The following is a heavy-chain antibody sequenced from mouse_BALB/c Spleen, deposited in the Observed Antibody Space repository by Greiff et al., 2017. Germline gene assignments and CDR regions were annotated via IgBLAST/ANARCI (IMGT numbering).Heavy chain of an antibody. CDR1: GYSITSDYV. Sequence: EVQLQESGPGLVKPSQSLSLTCTVTGYSITSDYVWNWIRHFPGNKLEWMCYISYSGSTSYNPTLKGRFPITRDKSKNQFYLQLNTVNTEDTATYYCARIGSYYGKRYFDYWGQGTTLTVSS. V-gene: IGHV3-2*02. CDR2: ISYSGST. J-gene: IGHJ2*01. CDR3: ARIGSYYGKRYFDY. D-gene: IGHD2-10*01.